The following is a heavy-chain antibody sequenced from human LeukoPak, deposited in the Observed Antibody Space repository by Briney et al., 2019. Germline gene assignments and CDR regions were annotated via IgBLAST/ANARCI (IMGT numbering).Heavy chain of an antibody. D-gene: IGHD5-18*01. CDR2: IRYDGSIK. V-gene: IGHV3-30*02. CDR1: GFTFSNCG. Sequence: GGSLRLSCAASGFTFSNCGMHWVRQAPGKGLEWVAFIRYDGSIKYYADSVKGRFTISRDNAKNSLYLQMNSLRAEDTAVYYCARGGIQLFDYWGQGTLVTVSS. J-gene: IGHJ4*02. CDR3: ARGGIQLFDY.